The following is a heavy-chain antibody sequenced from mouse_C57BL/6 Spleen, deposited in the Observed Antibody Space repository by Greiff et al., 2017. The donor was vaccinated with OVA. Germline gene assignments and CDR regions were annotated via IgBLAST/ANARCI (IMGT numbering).Heavy chain of an antibody. CDR1: GYTFTSYW. CDR3: ARSGYIYWYFDV. J-gene: IGHJ1*03. D-gene: IGHD2-2*01. V-gene: IGHV1-53*01. CDR2: INPSNGGT. Sequence: QVQLQQPGPELVKPGASVKLSCKASGYTFTSYWMHWVKQRPGQGLEWIGNINPSNGGTNYNEKFKIKATLTVDKSSSTAYMQLSSLTSEDSAVYYCARSGYIYWYFDVWGTGTTVTVSS.